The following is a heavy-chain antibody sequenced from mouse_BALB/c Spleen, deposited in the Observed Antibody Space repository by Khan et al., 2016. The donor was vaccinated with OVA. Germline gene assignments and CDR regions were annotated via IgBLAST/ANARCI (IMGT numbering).Heavy chain of an antibody. CDR2: INPDSSTI. V-gene: IGHV4-1*02. Sequence: EVKLLESGGGLVQPGGSLKLSCAASGFDFSRYWMSWVRQAPGKGLEWIGEINPDSSTINYTPSLKDKFIISRDNAKNTLYLQMSKVRSEDTALYYCARPYRYDERAWFVYWGQGTLVTVSA. CDR3: ARPYRYDERAWFVY. J-gene: IGHJ3*01. D-gene: IGHD2-12*01. CDR1: GFDFSRYW.